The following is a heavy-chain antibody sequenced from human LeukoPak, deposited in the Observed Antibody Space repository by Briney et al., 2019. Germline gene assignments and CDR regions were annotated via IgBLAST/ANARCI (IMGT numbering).Heavy chain of an antibody. D-gene: IGHD6-19*01. CDR3: ARDGSIAVAGSYYFDY. CDR1: GFTFSSYG. J-gene: IGHJ4*02. CDR2: ISYDGSNK. Sequence: GGSLRLSCAASGFTFSSYGMHWVRQAPGKGLEWVAVISYDGSNKYYADSVKGRFTISRDNSKNTLYLQMNSLRAEDTAVYYCARDGSIAVAGSYYFDYWGQGTLVTVSS. V-gene: IGHV3-30*03.